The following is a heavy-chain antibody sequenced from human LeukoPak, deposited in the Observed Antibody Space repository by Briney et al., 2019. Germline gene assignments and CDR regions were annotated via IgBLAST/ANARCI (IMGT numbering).Heavy chain of an antibody. J-gene: IGHJ5*02. CDR2: IRYDGSNK. CDR3: AKTRRAAVNWFDP. Sequence: GGSLRLSCAASGFTFSNYGIHWVRQAPGKGLEWVAFIRYDGSNKYYADSVKGRFTISRDNSKNTLYLQMNSLRAEDTAVYYCAKTRRAAVNWFDPWGQGTLVTVSS. D-gene: IGHD2-15*01. CDR1: GFTFSNYG. V-gene: IGHV3-30*02.